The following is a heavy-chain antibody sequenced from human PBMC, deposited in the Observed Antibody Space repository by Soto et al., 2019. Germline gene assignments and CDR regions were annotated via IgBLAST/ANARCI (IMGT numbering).Heavy chain of an antibody. CDR1: GYTFTSYG. V-gene: IGHV1-18*04. Sequence: ASVKVTCKASGYTFTSYGISWVRQAPGQGLEWMGWISAYNGNTNYAQKLQGRVTMTTDTSTSTAYMELRSASSDYTSVYYYARVHLSCLDYWGQGTLVTVSS. J-gene: IGHJ4*02. CDR2: ISAYNGNT. CDR3: ARVHLSCLDY. D-gene: IGHD1-1*01.